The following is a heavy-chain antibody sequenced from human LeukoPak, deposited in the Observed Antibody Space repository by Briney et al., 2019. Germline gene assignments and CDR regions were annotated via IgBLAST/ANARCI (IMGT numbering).Heavy chain of an antibody. CDR1: GFTFSSYG. CDR3: AKALRGVPDY. CDR2: IRYDGSNK. D-gene: IGHD3-10*01. J-gene: IGHJ4*02. Sequence: GGSLRLSCAAPGFTFSSYGMHWVRQAPGRGLEWVAFIRYDGSNKYYADSVKGRFTISRDNSKNTLYLQMNSLRAEDTAVYYCAKALRGVPDYWGLGTLVTVSS. V-gene: IGHV3-30*02.